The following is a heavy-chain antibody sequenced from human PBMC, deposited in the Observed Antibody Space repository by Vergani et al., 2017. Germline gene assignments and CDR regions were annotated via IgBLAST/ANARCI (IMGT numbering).Heavy chain of an antibody. CDR3: ARRKNAEYCSGGSCYGREVDY. D-gene: IGHD2-15*01. J-gene: IGHJ4*02. Sequence: EVQLVPSGAEVKKPGESLRISCKGSGYSFTSYWISWVRQMPGKGLEWMGRIDPSDSYTNYSPSFQGHVTISADKSISTAYLQWSSLKASDTAMYYCARRKNAEYCSGGSCYGREVDYWGQGTLVTVSS. CDR1: GYSFTSYW. CDR2: IDPSDSYT. V-gene: IGHV5-10-1*03.